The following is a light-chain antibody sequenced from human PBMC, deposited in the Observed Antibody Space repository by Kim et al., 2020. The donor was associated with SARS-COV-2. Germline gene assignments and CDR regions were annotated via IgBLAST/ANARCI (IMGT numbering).Light chain of an antibody. CDR2: GAS. J-gene: IGKJ4*01. Sequence: EVVMTQSPDTLVVSPGERATLFCRASQSVSSNLAWYQQKPGQAPRLLVYGASTRATGIPARFSGSGSGPEFTLTISSLQSEDFAVYYCQHYNNWPLTFGGGTKVDIK. CDR1: QSVSSN. V-gene: IGKV3-15*01. CDR3: QHYNNWPLT.